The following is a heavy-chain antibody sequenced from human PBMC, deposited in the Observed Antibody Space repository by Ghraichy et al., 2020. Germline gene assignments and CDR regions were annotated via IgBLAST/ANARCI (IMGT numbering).Heavy chain of an antibody. CDR2: IYGGGGT. CDR1: GFTVSNYY. CDR3: ASGSYTSGTKFDY. V-gene: IGHV3-66*01. J-gene: IGHJ4*02. Sequence: GGSLRLSCAASGFTVSNYYMSWVRQAPGKGLEWVSIIYGGGGTYYADSAKGSFTTSSDNSNTTLFLQMNSLIAEDTAVYYCASGSYTSGTKFDYWGQGTRVTVSS. D-gene: IGHD3-10*01.